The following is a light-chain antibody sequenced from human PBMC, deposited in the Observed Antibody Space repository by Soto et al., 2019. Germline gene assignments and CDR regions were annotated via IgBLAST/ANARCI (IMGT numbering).Light chain of an antibody. CDR1: QSVSSSY. V-gene: IGKV3-20*01. CDR2: GAS. CDR3: QQYGSSHT. J-gene: IGKJ2*01. Sequence: EIVLTQSPGTLSLSPGERATLSCRASQSVSSSYLAWYQQKPGQAPRLLIYGASSRATGIPDRFSGSRSGTDFTLTISRLEPEDFAVYYCQQYGSSHTFGQGTKLEIK.